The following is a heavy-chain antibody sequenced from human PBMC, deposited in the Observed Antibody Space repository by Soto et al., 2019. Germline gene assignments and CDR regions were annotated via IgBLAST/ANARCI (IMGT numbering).Heavy chain of an antibody. CDR3: ARDQGSSSWYGYYYYGMDV. D-gene: IGHD6-13*01. V-gene: IGHV1-3*01. Sequence: ASVKVSCKASGYTFTSYAMHWVRQAPGQRLEWMGWINAGNGNTKYSQKFQGRVTITRDTSASTAYMELSSLRSEDTAVYYCARDQGSSSWYGYYYYGMDVWGQGTTVTVSS. J-gene: IGHJ6*02. CDR2: INAGNGNT. CDR1: GYTFTSYA.